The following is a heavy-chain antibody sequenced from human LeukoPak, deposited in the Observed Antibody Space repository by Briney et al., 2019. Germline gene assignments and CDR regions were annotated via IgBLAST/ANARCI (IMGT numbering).Heavy chain of an antibody. Sequence: GASVKVSCEASGYTFTSYGISWVRQAPGQGLEWMGWISAYNGNTNYAQKLQGRVTMTTDTSTSTAYMELRSLRSDDTAVYYCARATTPGSYYYYGMDVWGQGTTVTVSS. CDR3: ARATTPGSYYYYGMDV. CDR2: ISAYNGNT. J-gene: IGHJ6*02. V-gene: IGHV1-18*01. CDR1: GYTFTSYG. D-gene: IGHD2-15*01.